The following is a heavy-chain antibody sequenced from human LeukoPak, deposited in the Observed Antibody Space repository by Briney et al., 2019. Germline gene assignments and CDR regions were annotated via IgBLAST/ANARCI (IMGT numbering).Heavy chain of an antibody. D-gene: IGHD2-15*01. CDR3: AKSCSGGSCFDP. V-gene: IGHV3-23*01. CDR2: ISASGGST. CDR1: GFTFSSYA. J-gene: IGHJ5*02. Sequence: GGSLRLSCAASGFTFSSYAMNWVRQAPGKGLEWVSAISASGGSTYYADSVKGRFTISRDTSKNTLYLQMNSLRAEDTAVYYCAKSCSGGSCFDPWGQGTLVTVSS.